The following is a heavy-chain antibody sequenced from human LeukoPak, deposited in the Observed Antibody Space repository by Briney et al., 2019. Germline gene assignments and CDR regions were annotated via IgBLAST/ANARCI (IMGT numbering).Heavy chain of an antibody. J-gene: IGHJ6*02. CDR2: IYYSGST. CDR3: ERPGPGLFSYGMDV. V-gene: IGHV4-39*01. Sequence: PSETLSLTCSVSGGSISSSSYYWGWIRQPPGKGLEWIGRIYYSGSTYYNPSLKSRCTISVDTSKNQFSLKRSSVTAPDTAVYYCERPGPGLFSYGMDVWGQGTTVTVSS. CDR1: GGSISSSSYY.